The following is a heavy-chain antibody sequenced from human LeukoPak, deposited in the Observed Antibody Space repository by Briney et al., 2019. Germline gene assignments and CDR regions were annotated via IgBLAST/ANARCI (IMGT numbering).Heavy chain of an antibody. CDR2: IIPIFGTA. CDR3: ARDPFPGQWLVLGYFDY. CDR1: GGTFSSYA. Sequence: GSSVKVSCKASGGTFSSYAISWVRQAPGQGLEWKGRIIPIFGTANYAQKFQGRVTITTDESTSTAYMELSSLRSEDTAVYYCARDPFPGQWLVLGYFDYWGQGTLVTVSS. V-gene: IGHV1-69*05. J-gene: IGHJ4*02. D-gene: IGHD6-19*01.